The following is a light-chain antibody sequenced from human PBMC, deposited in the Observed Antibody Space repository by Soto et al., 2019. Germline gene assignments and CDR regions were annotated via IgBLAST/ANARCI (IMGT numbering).Light chain of an antibody. J-gene: IGKJ4*01. V-gene: IGKV3-20*01. CDR3: QQYGSSPV. CDR1: QSVSSSY. CDR2: GAS. Sequence: ESVLTQSPGTLSLSPGERATLSCRASQSVSSSYLAWYQQKPGQAPRLLIYGASSRATGIPDRFSGSGSGTDFTLTLSRLEPGDFAVYYCQQYGSSPVFGGGTKVDIK.